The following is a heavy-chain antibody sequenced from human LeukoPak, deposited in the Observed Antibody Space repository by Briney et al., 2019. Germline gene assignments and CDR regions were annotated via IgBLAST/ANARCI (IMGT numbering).Heavy chain of an antibody. CDR3: ARDWVVVPAAINYGMDV. CDR2: INPSGGST. CDR1: GYTFTNYY. D-gene: IGHD2-2*01. Sequence: ASVKVSCKASGYTFTNYYMHRVRQAPGQGLEWMGIINPSGGSTSYAQKFQGRVTMTRDTSTSTVYMELSSLRSEDTAVYYCARDWVVVPAAINYGMDVWGQGTTVTVSS. J-gene: IGHJ6*02. V-gene: IGHV1-46*01.